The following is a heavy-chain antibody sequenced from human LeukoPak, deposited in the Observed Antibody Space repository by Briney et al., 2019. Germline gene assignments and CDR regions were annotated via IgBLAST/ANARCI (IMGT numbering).Heavy chain of an antibody. CDR1: GGSFSGYY. CDR2: INHSGST. Sequence: PSETLSLTCAVYGGSFSGYYWSWIRQPPGKGLEWIGEINHSGSTNYNPSLKSRVTMSVDTSKNQFSLKLSSVTAADTAVYYCARDLIEYYYYYMDVWGKGTTVTVSS. D-gene: IGHD3-16*01. CDR3: ARDLIEYYYYYMDV. V-gene: IGHV4-34*01. J-gene: IGHJ6*03.